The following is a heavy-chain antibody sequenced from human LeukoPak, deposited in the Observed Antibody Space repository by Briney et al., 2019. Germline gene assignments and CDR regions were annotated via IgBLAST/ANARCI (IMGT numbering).Heavy chain of an antibody. J-gene: IGHJ4*02. V-gene: IGHV1-2*02. D-gene: IGHD3-3*01. CDR3: ARAYYDFWSGYPDQRGIDY. Sequence: ASVKVSCKASGYTFTGYYMHWVRQAPGQGLEWMGWINPSSGGTKYPQKFQGRVTMTRDTSISTAYMELSRLRSDDTAVYYCARAYYDFWSGYPDQRGIDYWGQGTLVTVSP. CDR2: INPSSGGT. CDR1: GYTFTGYY.